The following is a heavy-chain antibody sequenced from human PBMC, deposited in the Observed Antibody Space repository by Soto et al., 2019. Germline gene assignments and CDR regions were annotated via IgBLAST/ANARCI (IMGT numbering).Heavy chain of an antibody. V-gene: IGHV3-53*01. CDR2: IYSGGST. Sequence: PGGSLRFSCAASGFTVSSNYMSWVRQAPGKGLEWVSVIYSGGSTYYADSVKGRFTISRDNSKNTLYLQMNSLRAEDTAVYYCARNEDSSGWYYWGQGTLVTVSS. J-gene: IGHJ4*02. CDR3: ARNEDSSGWYY. CDR1: GFTVSSNY. D-gene: IGHD6-19*01.